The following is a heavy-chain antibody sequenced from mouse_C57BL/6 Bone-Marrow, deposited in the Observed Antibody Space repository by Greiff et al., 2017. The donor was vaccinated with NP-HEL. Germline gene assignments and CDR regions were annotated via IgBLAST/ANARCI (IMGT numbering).Heavy chain of an antibody. Sequence: VQLQQPGAELVKPGASVKLSCKASGYTFTSYWMQWVKQRPGQGLEWIGEIDPSDSYTNYNQKFKGKATLTVDTSSSTAYMKLSSLTSEDSAVYYCARDFVFAYWGQGTLVTVSA. CDR1: GYTFTSYW. CDR2: IDPSDSYT. CDR3: ARDFVFAY. V-gene: IGHV1-50*01. J-gene: IGHJ3*01.